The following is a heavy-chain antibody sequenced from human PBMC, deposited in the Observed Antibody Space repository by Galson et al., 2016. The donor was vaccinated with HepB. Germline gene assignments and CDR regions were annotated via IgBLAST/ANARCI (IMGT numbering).Heavy chain of an antibody. D-gene: IGHD3-16*02. V-gene: IGHV3-74*03. Sequence: SLRLSCAASGFTFSSYWMHWVRQAPGKGLVWVSHINSDGSITKYADSVKGRFAISRDNAKNTLYLQMNSLRADDTAVYYCARDRGDYVWGSSRLVTAYYYGVDVWGQGTTVTVSS. CDR2: INSDGSIT. CDR3: ARDRGDYVWGSSRLVTAYYYGVDV. J-gene: IGHJ6*02. CDR1: GFTFSSYW.